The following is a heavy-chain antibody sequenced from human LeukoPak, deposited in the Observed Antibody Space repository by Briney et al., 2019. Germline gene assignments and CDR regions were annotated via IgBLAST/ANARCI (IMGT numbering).Heavy chain of an antibody. D-gene: IGHD3-3*01. CDR1: GFTFSNAW. CDR3: ARDQYDTWSRRGNFDS. J-gene: IGHJ4*02. Sequence: GGSLRLSCAASGFTFSNAWMRWVRQAPGKGLEWVANIKLDGSEKNYVDSVKGRFTISRDNTKNSLYLQMNSLRAEDTAVFYCARDQYDTWSRRGNFDSWGQGTLVIVSS. CDR2: IKLDGSEK. V-gene: IGHV3-7*03.